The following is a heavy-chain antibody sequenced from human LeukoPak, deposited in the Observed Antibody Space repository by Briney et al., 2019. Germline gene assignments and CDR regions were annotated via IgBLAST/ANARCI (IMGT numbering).Heavy chain of an antibody. D-gene: IGHD2-2*01. CDR3: ARVDIAVVPSTTFDY. CDR2: IYYSGNT. Sequence: SETLSLTCTVSGGSISSSKYSWGWIRQPPGKRLEWIGSIYYSGNTYYNPSLKSRVTISVDTSKNQFSLKLSSVTAADTAVYYCARVDIAVVPSTTFDYWGQGTLVTVSS. J-gene: IGHJ4*02. V-gene: IGHV4-39*01. CDR1: GGSISSSKYS.